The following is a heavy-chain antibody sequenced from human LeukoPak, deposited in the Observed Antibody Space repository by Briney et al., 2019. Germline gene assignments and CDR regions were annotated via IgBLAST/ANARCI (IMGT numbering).Heavy chain of an antibody. CDR2: ISSSSSYI. CDR3: ARVRNYDFWSGYFDLNYYYYMDV. Sequence: GGSLRLSCAASGFTFSSYSMNGVRQAPGKGLEWVSSISSSSSYIYYADSVKGRFTISRDNAKNSLYLQMNSLRAEDTALYYCARVRNYDFWSGYFDLNYYYYMDVWGKGTTVTVSS. V-gene: IGHV3-21*04. D-gene: IGHD3-3*01. J-gene: IGHJ6*03. CDR1: GFTFSSYS.